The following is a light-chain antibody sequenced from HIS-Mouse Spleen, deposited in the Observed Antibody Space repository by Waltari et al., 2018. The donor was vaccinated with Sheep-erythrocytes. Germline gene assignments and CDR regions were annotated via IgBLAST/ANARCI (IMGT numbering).Light chain of an antibody. CDR1: SSDVSGYNY. J-gene: IGLJ2*01. Sequence: QSALTQPASVSGSPGQSITISCTGTSSDVSGYNYVSWYQQHPGKAPQLMISEVRNRASVFSHRFSGSKSGNTASLTISGLQAEDEADYYCSSYTSSSTQVFGGGTKLTVL. V-gene: IGLV2-14*01. CDR3: SSYTSSSTQV. CDR2: EVR.